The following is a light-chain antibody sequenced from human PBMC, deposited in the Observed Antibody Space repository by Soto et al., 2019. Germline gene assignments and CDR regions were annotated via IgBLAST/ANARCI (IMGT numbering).Light chain of an antibody. CDR1: SSDVGGYNY. Sequence: QSALTQPASVSGSPGQSITISCTGTSSDVGGYNYVSWYQQHPGKAPKLMIYDVSHRPSGVSNRFSGSKSGNTASLTIVGLQAEHEADYYCSSYTSRSTVVFGGGTKVTVL. V-gene: IGLV2-14*01. J-gene: IGLJ2*01. CDR2: DVS. CDR3: SSYTSRSTVV.